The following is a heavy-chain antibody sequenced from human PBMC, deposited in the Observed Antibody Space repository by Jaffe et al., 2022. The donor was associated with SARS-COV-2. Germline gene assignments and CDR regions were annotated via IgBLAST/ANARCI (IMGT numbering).Heavy chain of an antibody. V-gene: IGHV1-18*01. D-gene: IGHD2-2*01. CDR3: ARGPIQDIVVVPAAMEETYYYYYYMDV. Sequence: QVQLVQSGAEVKKPGASVKVSCKASGYTFTSYGISWVRQAPGQGLEWMGWISAYNGNTNYAQKLQGRVTMTTDTSTSTAYMELRSLRSDDTAVYYCARGPIQDIVVVPAAMEETYYYYYYMDVWGKGTTVTVSS. CDR2: ISAYNGNT. J-gene: IGHJ6*03. CDR1: GYTFTSYG.